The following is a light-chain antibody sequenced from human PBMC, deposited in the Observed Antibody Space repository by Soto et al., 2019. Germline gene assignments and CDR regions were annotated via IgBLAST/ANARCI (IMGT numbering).Light chain of an antibody. V-gene: IGLV2-14*01. Sequence: QSALTQPASVSGSPGQSITISCTGTSNDIGGYNYVSWLQQHPGEAPKLIIYEVSNRPSGVSNRFSGSKSGNTASLTITGLQPEDEASYYCTSYTGTSSWVFGGGTKLTVL. CDR1: SNDIGGYNY. J-gene: IGLJ3*02. CDR3: TSYTGTSSWV. CDR2: EVS.